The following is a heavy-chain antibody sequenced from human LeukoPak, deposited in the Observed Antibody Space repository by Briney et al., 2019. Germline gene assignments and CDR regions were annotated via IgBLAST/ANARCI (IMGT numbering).Heavy chain of an antibody. CDR3: ARELPPPGAFDI. Sequence: SETLSLTCTVSGGSISSYYWSWIRQPPGKGLEWIGYIYYSGSTNYNPSLKSRVTISVDTSKNQFSLKLSSVTAADTAVYYCARELPPPGAFDIWGQGTMVTVSS. CDR1: GGSISSYY. CDR2: IYYSGST. V-gene: IGHV4-59*01. J-gene: IGHJ3*02.